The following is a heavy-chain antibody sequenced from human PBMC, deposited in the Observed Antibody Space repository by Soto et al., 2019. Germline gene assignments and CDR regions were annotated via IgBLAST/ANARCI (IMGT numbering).Heavy chain of an antibody. CDR2: INYSGST. Sequence: SSETLSLTCTVSGGSISSSSYYWGWIRQPPGKGLEWIGSINYSGSTYYKPSLKSRITISVDTPKNQFSLKLSSVTAADTAVYYCARDYDSSGDYWGQGTLVTVS. D-gene: IGHD3-22*01. V-gene: IGHV4-39*01. CDR1: GGSISSSSYY. CDR3: ARDYDSSGDY. J-gene: IGHJ4*02.